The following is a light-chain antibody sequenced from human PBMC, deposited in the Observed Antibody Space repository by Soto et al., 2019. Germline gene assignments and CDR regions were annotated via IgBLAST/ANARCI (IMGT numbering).Light chain of an antibody. CDR1: SNDVGGFNY. J-gene: IGLJ2*01. Sequence: QSGLTQPASVSGSPGQSITISCTGTSNDVGGFNYVSWYQQHPGTVPKLMIYEVRNRPSGVSTRFSGSRSGNTASLIISGLQTDDEADYYCASYTSISTVIFGGGTKVTVL. CDR2: EVR. CDR3: ASYTSISTVI. V-gene: IGLV2-14*03.